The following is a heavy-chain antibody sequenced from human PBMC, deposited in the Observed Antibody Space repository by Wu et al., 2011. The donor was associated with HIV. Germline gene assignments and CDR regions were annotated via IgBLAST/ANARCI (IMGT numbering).Heavy chain of an antibody. CDR1: GYTFTNYD. CDR3: ASGYCGANSCYSLDY. CDR2: MNPNTGNA. V-gene: IGHV1-8*03. J-gene: IGHJ4*02. Sequence: QVQLVQSGTEVKTPGASVKVSCKASGYTFTNYDINWVRQATGQGLEWMGWMNPNTGNAGYAQKFQGRVAITKDTSISTAYLELTNLTFDDTAVYYCASGYCGANSCYSLDYWGQGTLVTVSS. D-gene: IGHD2-21*01.